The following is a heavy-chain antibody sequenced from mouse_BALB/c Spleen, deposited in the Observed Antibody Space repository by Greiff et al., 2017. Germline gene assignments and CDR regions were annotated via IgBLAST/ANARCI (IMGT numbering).Heavy chain of an antibody. J-gene: IGHJ4*01. Sequence: QVQLKESGPGLVAPSQSLSITCTVSGFSLTGYGVNWVRQPPGKGLEWLGMIWGDGSTDYNSALKSRLSISKDNSKSQVFLKMNSLQTDDTARYYCAREAPITTAYYAMDYWGQGTSVTVSS. V-gene: IGHV2-6-7*01. CDR1: GFSLTGYG. CDR3: AREAPITTAYYAMDY. CDR2: IWGDGST. D-gene: IGHD1-2*01.